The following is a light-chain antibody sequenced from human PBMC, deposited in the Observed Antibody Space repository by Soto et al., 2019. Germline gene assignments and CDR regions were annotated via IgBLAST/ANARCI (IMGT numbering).Light chain of an antibody. Sequence: MACRVSQSLVYSDGNTYLNWFQQRPGQSPRRLIYKVSNRDSGVPDRFSGSGPATDCTLKISRVAAEEVGRYSGMQGPHWPCTVGEGTKVDIK. CDR3: MQGPHWPCT. V-gene: IGKV2-30*01. CDR1: QSLVYSDGNTY. J-gene: IGKJ1*01. CDR2: KVS.